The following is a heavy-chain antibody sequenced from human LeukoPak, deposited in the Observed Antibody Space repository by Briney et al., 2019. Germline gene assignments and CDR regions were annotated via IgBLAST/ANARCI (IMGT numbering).Heavy chain of an antibody. CDR2: ISSSSYI. Sequence: GGSLRLSCAASGFTFSSYSMNWVRQAPGKGLEWVSSISSSSYIYYADSVKGRFTISRDNAKNSLYLQMNSLRAEDTAVYYCARVIGSYGDSAYWGQGTLVTVSS. CDR1: GFTFSSYS. J-gene: IGHJ4*02. CDR3: ARVIGSYGDSAY. V-gene: IGHV3-21*01. D-gene: IGHD4-17*01.